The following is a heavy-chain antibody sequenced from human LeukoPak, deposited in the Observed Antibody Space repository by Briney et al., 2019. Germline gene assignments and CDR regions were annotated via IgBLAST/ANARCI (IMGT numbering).Heavy chain of an antibody. Sequence: GGSLRLSCAVSGFTFSSYWMSWVRQAPGKGLEWVANIKQDGSEKYYVDSVKGRFTISRDNAKNSLYLQMNSLRAEDTAVYYCARDSSQKLLWFGESSDHFDYWGQGTLVTVSS. J-gene: IGHJ4*02. CDR1: GFTFSSYW. CDR3: ARDSSQKLLWFGESSDHFDY. V-gene: IGHV3-7*01. D-gene: IGHD3-10*01. CDR2: IKQDGSEK.